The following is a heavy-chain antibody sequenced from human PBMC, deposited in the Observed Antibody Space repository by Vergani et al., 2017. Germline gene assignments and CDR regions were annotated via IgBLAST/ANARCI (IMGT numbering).Heavy chain of an antibody. V-gene: IGHV5-51*01. J-gene: IGHJ4*02. CDR1: GYSFTNYW. CDR2: IHPADSDT. Sequence: EVQLVQSVAEVKKPGESLKLSCQISGYSFTNYWIGWVRQMPGKGLEWMGIIHPADSDTRYSPSFQGQVTISVDKSISTAYLQRSSLRASDSAMYYCARLYGRDSSGSKYFDYWGQGTLVTVSS. CDR3: ARLYGRDSSGSKYFDY. D-gene: IGHD3-22*01.